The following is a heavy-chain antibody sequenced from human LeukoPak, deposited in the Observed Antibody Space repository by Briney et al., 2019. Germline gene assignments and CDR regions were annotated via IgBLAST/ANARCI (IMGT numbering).Heavy chain of an antibody. D-gene: IGHD3-10*01. CDR2: IYTSGST. CDR1: GGSISSYY. J-gene: IGHJ4*02. Sequence: SETLSLTCTVSGGSISSYYWSLIRQPAGKGLEWIARIYTSGSTNYNPSLKSRVTMSVDTSKSQFSLKLSSVTAADTAVYYCARAGRRSLSGSYYFDYWGQGTLVTVSS. V-gene: IGHV4-4*07. CDR3: ARAGRRSLSGSYYFDY.